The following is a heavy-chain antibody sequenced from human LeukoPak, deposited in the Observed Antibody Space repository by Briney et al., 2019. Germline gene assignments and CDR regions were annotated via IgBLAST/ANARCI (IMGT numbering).Heavy chain of an antibody. CDR2: ISAYNGNT. CDR3: ARDQRWLRPPAPDY. J-gene: IGHJ4*02. D-gene: IGHD5-24*01. CDR1: GYTFTSYG. Sequence: ASVKVSCKASGYTFTSYGISWVRQAPGQGLEWMGWISAYNGNTNYAQKLQGRVTMTADTSTSTAYMELRSLRSDDTAVYYCARDQRWLRPPAPDYWGQGTLVTVSS. V-gene: IGHV1-18*01.